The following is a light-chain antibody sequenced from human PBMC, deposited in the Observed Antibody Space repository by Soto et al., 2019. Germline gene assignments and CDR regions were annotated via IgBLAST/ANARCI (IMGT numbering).Light chain of an antibody. CDR2: KAS. Sequence: DIQMTQSPSTLSASVGDRVTITCRASHNINSLLAWYQQKPGKAPKLLIYKASSLESGVPSRFSGSGSGTEFTLTISSLQPDDSATYYCQQHNSYPLTFGGGTKVEIK. J-gene: IGKJ4*01. V-gene: IGKV1-5*03. CDR1: HNINSL. CDR3: QQHNSYPLT.